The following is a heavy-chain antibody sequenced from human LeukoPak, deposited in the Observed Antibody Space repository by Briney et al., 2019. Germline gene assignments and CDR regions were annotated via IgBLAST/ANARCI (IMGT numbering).Heavy chain of an antibody. J-gene: IGHJ4*02. CDR3: ERLGPRNSSGYYYY. V-gene: IGHV4-39*01. CDR1: GGSVSSSSYF. D-gene: IGHD3-22*01. Sequence: PSETLSLTCTVSGGSVSSSSYFWGWIRQPPGKGLDWNGSIDDSGSTYYNPSLKSRVTISVDTSKNQFCLRLSSVTAADTAVYYCERLGPRNSSGYYYYWGWGTVVTVSS. CDR2: IDDSGST.